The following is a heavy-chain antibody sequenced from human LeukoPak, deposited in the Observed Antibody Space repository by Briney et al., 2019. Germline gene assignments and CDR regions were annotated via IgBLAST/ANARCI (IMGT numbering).Heavy chain of an antibody. CDR3: ATVYFVYWYFDL. CDR1: GYTFTNYY. J-gene: IGHJ2*01. Sequence: ASVKVSCKASGYTFTNYYMHWVRQAPGQGLEWMVIINPSGGSTSSTQKFQGRVTMTRDTSTNTVYMELRSLTSEDTAMYYCATVYFVYWYFDLWGRGTLVTVSS. D-gene: IGHD2-8*01. CDR2: INPSGGST. V-gene: IGHV1-46*01.